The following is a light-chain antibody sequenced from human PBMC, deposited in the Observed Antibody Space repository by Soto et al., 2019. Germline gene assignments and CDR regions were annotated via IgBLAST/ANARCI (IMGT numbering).Light chain of an antibody. CDR3: TSYAGSNNWV. V-gene: IGLV2-8*01. J-gene: IGLJ2*01. Sequence: QSALTQPPSASGSPGQSVTISCTGTSSDVGGYNYVSWYQQHPDKAPKLMIYEVTKRPSGVPDRFSGSKSGNTASLTVSGLQAEDEADYYCTSYAGSNNWVFGGGTKRTVL. CDR1: SSDVGGYNY. CDR2: EVT.